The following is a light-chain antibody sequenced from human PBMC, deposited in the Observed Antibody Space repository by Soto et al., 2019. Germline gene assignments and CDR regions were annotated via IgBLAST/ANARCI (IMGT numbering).Light chain of an antibody. CDR2: GAS. CDR1: QSVSTN. CDR3: QHYGNTPPSVT. J-gene: IGKJ3*01. V-gene: IGKV3-15*01. Sequence: EIVMTQSPDTLSVSPGEKATLSCRTSQSVSTNLAWYRQKPGQAPRLLIYGASTRATGIPARFSGSGSGTEFTLTISSLQSEDFAVYYCQHYGNTPPSVTFGPGTKVDIK.